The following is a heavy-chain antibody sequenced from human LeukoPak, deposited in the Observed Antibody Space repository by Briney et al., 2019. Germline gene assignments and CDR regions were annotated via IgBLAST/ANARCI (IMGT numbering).Heavy chain of an antibody. D-gene: IGHD2-15*01. CDR1: GFTFSSYS. J-gene: IGHJ4*02. CDR2: ISSSSYI. Sequence: GGSLRLSCAASGFTFSSYSMNWVRQAPGKGLEWVSSISSSSYIYYADSVKGRFTISRDNAKNSLYLQMSSLRAEDTAVYYCARDPSSRGDFDYWGQGTLVTVSS. CDR3: ARDPSSRGDFDY. V-gene: IGHV3-21*01.